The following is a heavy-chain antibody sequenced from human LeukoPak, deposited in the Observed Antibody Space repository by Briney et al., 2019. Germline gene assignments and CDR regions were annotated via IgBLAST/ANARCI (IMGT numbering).Heavy chain of an antibody. CDR2: IYSGGST. D-gene: IGHD3-22*01. J-gene: IGHJ3*02. V-gene: IGHV3-66*02. Sequence: GGSLRLSCAASGFTVSSNYMNWVRQAPGKGLEWVSVIYSGGSTYYADSVKGRFTISRDNSKNTLYLQMNSLRAEDTAVYYCARVGSDYDSSGSNAFDIWGQGTMVTVSS. CDR1: GFTVSSNY. CDR3: ARVGSDYDSSGSNAFDI.